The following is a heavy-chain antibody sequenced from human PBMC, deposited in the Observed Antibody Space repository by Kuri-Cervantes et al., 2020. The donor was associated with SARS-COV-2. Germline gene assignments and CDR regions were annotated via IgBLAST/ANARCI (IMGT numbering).Heavy chain of an antibody. CDR1: GGPISSYH. CDR3: ARGTYYDFWSGYNYYGMDD. J-gene: IGHJ6*02. V-gene: IGHV4-59*01. D-gene: IGHD3-3*01. CDR2: IYYSGST. Sequence: LRLSCTVSGGPISSYHWSWIRQPPGKGLEWIGYIYYSGSTNYNPSLKSRVTISVDTSKNQFSLTLSSVTAADTAVYYCARGTYYDFWSGYNYYGMDDWGQGTTVTVSS.